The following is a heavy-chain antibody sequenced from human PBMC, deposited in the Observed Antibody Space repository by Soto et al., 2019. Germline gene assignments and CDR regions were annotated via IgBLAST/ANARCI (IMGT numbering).Heavy chain of an antibody. D-gene: IGHD5-12*01. CDR2: VYYSGST. Sequence: SETLSLTCTVPGGSISSSSYYWGWIRQPPGKGLEWIGSVYYSGSTYYNPSLKSRVTISVDTSKNQFSLKLRSVTAADTAVYYCARHSSGYDEPQYYFDYWGQGTLVTV. CDR3: ARHSSGYDEPQYYFDY. CDR1: GGSISSSSYY. J-gene: IGHJ4*02. V-gene: IGHV4-39*01.